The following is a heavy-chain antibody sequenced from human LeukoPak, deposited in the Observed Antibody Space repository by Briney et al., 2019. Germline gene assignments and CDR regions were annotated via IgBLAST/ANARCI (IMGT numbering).Heavy chain of an antibody. D-gene: IGHD2-15*01. V-gene: IGHV4-4*07. CDR1: GGSISSYY. J-gene: IGHJ4*02. CDR3: ARTGGRYCSGGSCTYYFDY. CDR2: IYTSGST. Sequence: SETLSLTCTVSGGSISSYYWSWIRQPAGKGLEWIGRIYTSGSTNYNPSLKSRVTMSVDTSKNQFSLKLSSVTAADTAVYYCARTGGRYCSGGSCTYYFDYWGQGTLVTVSS.